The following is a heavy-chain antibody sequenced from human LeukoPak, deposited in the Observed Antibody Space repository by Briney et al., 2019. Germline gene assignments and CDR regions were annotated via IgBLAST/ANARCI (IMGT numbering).Heavy chain of an antibody. CDR3: ARSLSSNHSNY. CDR2: ISGSGGST. D-gene: IGHD6-13*01. J-gene: IGHJ4*02. V-gene: IGHV3-23*01. CDR1: GFTFSSYA. Sequence: GGSLRLSCAASGFTFSSYAMSWVRQAPGKGLEWVSAISGSGGSTYYADSVKGRFTISRDNSKNTLYLQMNSLRAEDTAVHYCARSLSSNHSNYWGQGTLVTVSS.